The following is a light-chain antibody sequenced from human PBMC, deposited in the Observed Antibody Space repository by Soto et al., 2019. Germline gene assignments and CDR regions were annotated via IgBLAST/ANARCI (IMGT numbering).Light chain of an antibody. CDR1: HDVNNY. CDR3: EHHQNFSHA. CDR2: DVL. V-gene: IGKV1-33*01. J-gene: IGKJ2*01. Sequence: DIQMSQSPSSLSASVGDTVTITCHASHDVNNYLNWYHQRPGKPPTVLIYDVLNLVPAVATRFSGSGHGTQFTRTIRSLQAEDAGTYDCEHHQNFSHAVGQGTKLYFK.